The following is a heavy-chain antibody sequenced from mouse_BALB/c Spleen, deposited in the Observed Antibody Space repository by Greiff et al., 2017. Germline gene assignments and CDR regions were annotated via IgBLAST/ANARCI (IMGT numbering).Heavy chain of an antibody. CDR3: VSYGNYNYYAMDY. Sequence: EVQLVESGGGLVQPKGSLKLSCAASGFTFNTYAMNWVRQAPGKGLEWVARIRSKSNNYATYYADSVKDRFTISRDDSQSMLYLQMNNLKTEDTAMYYCVSYGNYNYYAMDYWGQGTSVTVSS. CDR2: IRSKSNNYAT. D-gene: IGHD2-1*01. V-gene: IGHV10-1*02. J-gene: IGHJ4*01. CDR1: GFTFNTYA.